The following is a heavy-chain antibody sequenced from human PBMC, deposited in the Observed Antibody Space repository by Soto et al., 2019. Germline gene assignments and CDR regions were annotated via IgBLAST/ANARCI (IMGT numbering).Heavy chain of an antibody. D-gene: IGHD3-10*01. V-gene: IGHV1-18*01. J-gene: IGHJ6*02. CDR2: ISAYNGNT. Sequence: QVQLVQSGAEVKKPGASVKVSCKASGYSFTSHGISWVRQAPGQGLEWMGWISAYNGNTNYAQKLQGRVTMTTDTSRSTAYMERRSRRSDDTAVYYCGRDNGFGESDVWGQGTTVTVSS. CDR3: GRDNGFGESDV. CDR1: GYSFTSHG.